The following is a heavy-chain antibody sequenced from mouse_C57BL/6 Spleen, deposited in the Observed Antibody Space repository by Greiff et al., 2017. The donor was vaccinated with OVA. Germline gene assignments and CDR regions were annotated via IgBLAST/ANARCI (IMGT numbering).Heavy chain of an antibody. Sequence: VQLQQPGAELVKPGASVKLSCKASGYTFTSYWMHWVKQRPGQGLEWIGMIHPNSGSTNYNEKFKSKATLTVDKSSSTAYMQRSSLTSENSAVYYCARWVTGNLDYWGQGTTLTVSS. D-gene: IGHD2-2*01. CDR1: GYTFTSYW. CDR2: IHPNSGST. V-gene: IGHV1-64*01. J-gene: IGHJ2*01. CDR3: ARWVTGNLDY.